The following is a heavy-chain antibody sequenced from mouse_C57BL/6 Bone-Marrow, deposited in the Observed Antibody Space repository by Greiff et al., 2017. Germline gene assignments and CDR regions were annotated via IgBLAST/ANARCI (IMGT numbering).Heavy chain of an antibody. CDR2: IDTYDSET. Sequence: QVQLQQPGAELVRPGSSVKLSCKASGYNFTSYWMPWVKQRPIQGLEWIGNIDTYDSETHYNQKFQDKATLTVDKSSSQAYTQLSSLKSEDSAVYYCARVIGSYCYFEVWCTGTTVTVSS. V-gene: IGHV1-52*01. J-gene: IGHJ1*03. D-gene: IGHD1-1*01. CDR1: GYNFTSYW. CDR3: ARVIGSYCYFEV.